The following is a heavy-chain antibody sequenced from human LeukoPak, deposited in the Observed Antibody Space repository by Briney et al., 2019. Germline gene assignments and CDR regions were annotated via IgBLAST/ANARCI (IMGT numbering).Heavy chain of an antibody. CDR1: GGSFSGYY. CDR2: IYYSGST. CDR3: ARHSGSYYPDI. V-gene: IGHV4-59*08. D-gene: IGHD1-26*01. Sequence: SETLSLTCAVYGGSFSGYYWSWIRQPPGKGLEWIGYIYYSGSTNYNPSLKSRVTISVDTSRNEFSLKLSSVTAADTAVYYCARHSGSYYPDIWGQGTMVTVSS. J-gene: IGHJ3*02.